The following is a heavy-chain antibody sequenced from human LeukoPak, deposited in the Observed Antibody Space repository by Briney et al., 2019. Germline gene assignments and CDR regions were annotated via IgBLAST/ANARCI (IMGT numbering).Heavy chain of an antibody. Sequence: PGGSLRPSCAPASLTVTSIYICSVRQAPGKGLEWVGRIKSKTDGVTTDYAAPVKGRFTISIDYSKNTLYQQMNSLKTQHTDVYCSNTDEVAVAGFHAFDFWGQGTMVTVSS. V-gene: IGHV3-15*01. CDR1: SLTVTSIY. D-gene: IGHD6-19*01. CDR2: IKSKTDGVTT. J-gene: IGHJ3*01. CDR3: NTDEVAVAGFHAFDF.